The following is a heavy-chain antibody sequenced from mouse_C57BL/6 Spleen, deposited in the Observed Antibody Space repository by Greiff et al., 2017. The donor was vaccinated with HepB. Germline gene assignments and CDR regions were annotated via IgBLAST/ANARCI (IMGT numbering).Heavy chain of an antibody. D-gene: IGHD2-4*01. CDR2: IYPGSGST. J-gene: IGHJ4*01. V-gene: IGHV1-55*01. Sequence: QVQLQQPGAELVKPGASVKMSCKASGYTFTSYWITWVKQRPGQGLEWIGDIYPGSGSTNYNEKFKSKATLTVDTSSSTAYMQLSSLTSEDSAVYYCARSTMITTDYYAMDYWGQGTSVTVSS. CDR3: ARSTMITTDYYAMDY. CDR1: GYTFTSYW.